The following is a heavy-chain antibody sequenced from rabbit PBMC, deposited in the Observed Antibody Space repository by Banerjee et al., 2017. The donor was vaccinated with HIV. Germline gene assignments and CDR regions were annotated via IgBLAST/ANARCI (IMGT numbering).Heavy chain of an antibody. CDR1: GFDFSSYY. CDR3: VRDYRYASSSGYYDL. CDR2: IDPVFGNT. D-gene: IGHD1-1*01. V-gene: IGHV1S7*01. Sequence: QLKESGGGLVQPGGTLKLSCKASGFDFSSYYMTWVRQAPGKGLEWIGYIDPVFGNTYYASWVNGRFTISSHNAQNTLYLQLNSLTAADTATYFCVRDYRYASSSGYYDLWGPGTLVTVS. J-gene: IGHJ4*01.